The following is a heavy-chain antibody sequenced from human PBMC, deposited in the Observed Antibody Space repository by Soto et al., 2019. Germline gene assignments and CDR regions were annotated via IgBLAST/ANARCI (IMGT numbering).Heavy chain of an antibody. CDR3: AREGGIVGATTVDY. J-gene: IGHJ4*02. CDR1: GGSISSGDYY. Sequence: PSETLSLTFTVSGGSISSGDYYWSWIRQPPGKGLEWIGYIYYSGSTYYNPSLKSRVTISVDTSKNQFSLKLSSVTAADTAVYYCAREGGIVGATTVDYWGQGTLVTVSS. CDR2: IYYSGST. D-gene: IGHD1-26*01. V-gene: IGHV4-30-4*01.